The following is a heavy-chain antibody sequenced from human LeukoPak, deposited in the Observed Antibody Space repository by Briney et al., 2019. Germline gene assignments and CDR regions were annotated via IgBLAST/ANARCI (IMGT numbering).Heavy chain of an antibody. CDR2: INWNGGNI. Sequence: GGSLRLSCAASGFTFDDYAMHWVRHAPGKGLEWVSGINWNGGNIGYADSVKGRFTISRDNAKNSLYLQMNSLRAEDTALYYCAKDIAAAGTSGGYMDVRGKGTTVTISS. CDR1: GFTFDDYA. CDR3: AKDIAAAGTSGGYMDV. D-gene: IGHD6-13*01. V-gene: IGHV3-9*01. J-gene: IGHJ6*03.